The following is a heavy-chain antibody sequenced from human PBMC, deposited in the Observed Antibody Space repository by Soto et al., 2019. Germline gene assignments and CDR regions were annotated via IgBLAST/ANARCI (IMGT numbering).Heavy chain of an antibody. V-gene: IGHV4-31*03. CDR3: ARMHIVVVNATHPEYYFDY. CDR2: IYYSGST. Sequence: SETLSLTCTVSGGSISSGGYYWSWIRQHPGKGLEWIGYIYYSGSTYYNPSLKSRVTISVDTSKNQFSLKLSSVTAADTAVYYCARMHIVVVNATHPEYYFDYWGQGTLVTVSS. CDR1: GGSISSGGYY. D-gene: IGHD2-21*01. J-gene: IGHJ4*02.